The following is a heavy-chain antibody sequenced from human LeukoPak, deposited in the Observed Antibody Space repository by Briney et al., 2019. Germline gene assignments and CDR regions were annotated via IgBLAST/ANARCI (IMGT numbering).Heavy chain of an antibody. V-gene: IGHV1-24*01. D-gene: IGHD6-6*01. J-gene: IGHJ4*02. CDR2: FDPEDGET. CDR1: GYTLTELS. CDR3: ARGLLDYSSSSWGY. Sequence: ASVKVSCKVSGYTLTELSMHWVRQAPGKGLEWMGGFDPEDGETIYAQKFQGRVTMTRDTSISTAYMELSRLRSDDTAVYYCARGLLDYSSSSWGYWGQGTLVTVSS.